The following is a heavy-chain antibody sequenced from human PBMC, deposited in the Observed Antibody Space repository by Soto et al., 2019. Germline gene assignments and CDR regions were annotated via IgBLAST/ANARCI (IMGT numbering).Heavy chain of an antibody. Sequence: SETLSLTCAVYGGSFSGYYWSWIRQPPGKGLEWIGEINHSGSTNYNPSLKSRATISVDTSKNQFSLKLSSVTAADTAVYYCARGFGSSSNWFDPWGQGTLVTVSS. V-gene: IGHV4-34*01. CDR1: GGSFSGYY. CDR3: ARGFGSSSNWFDP. CDR2: INHSGST. J-gene: IGHJ5*02. D-gene: IGHD1-26*01.